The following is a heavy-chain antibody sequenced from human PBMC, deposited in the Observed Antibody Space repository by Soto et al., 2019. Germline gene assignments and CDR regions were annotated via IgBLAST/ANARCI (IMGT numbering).Heavy chain of an antibody. D-gene: IGHD3-22*01. Sequence: ASVKVSCKASGYTFTSYYMHWVRQAPGQGLEWMGIINPSGGSTSYAQKFQGRVTMTRDTSTSTVYMELSSLRSEDTAVYYCATESSSGYSFDYWGQGTLVTVSS. V-gene: IGHV1-46*01. J-gene: IGHJ4*02. CDR2: INPSGGST. CDR1: GYTFTSYY. CDR3: ATESSSGYSFDY.